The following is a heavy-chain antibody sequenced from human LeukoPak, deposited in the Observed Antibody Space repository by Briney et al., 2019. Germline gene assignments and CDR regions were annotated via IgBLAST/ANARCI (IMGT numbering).Heavy chain of an antibody. V-gene: IGHV3-74*01. D-gene: IGHD7-27*01. J-gene: IGHJ4*02. CDR1: GFTFSSHL. CDR3: ASDLGLLFDY. Sequence: GGFLRLSCAASGFTFSSHLMHWVRQAPGKGLVWVSRISSDGTYTNYADSVRGRFTISRDNAKNTLYLQMNSLRAEDTAVYYCASDLGLLFDYWGQGTLVTVSS. CDR2: ISSDGTYT.